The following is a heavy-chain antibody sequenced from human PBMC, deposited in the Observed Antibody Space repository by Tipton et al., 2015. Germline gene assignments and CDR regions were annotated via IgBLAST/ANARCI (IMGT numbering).Heavy chain of an antibody. Sequence: TLSLTCTVSGHSITTDNYWGWVRQSPGKGLEWIGSTYHSGSTYYKLSLKSRVTVLLDTSKTQFSLSLTSVTAADTAVYYCARVPDSGFDAFDIWGQGTMVTVSS. CDR2: TYHSGST. D-gene: IGHD5-12*01. CDR3: ARVPDSGFDAFDI. CDR1: GHSITTDNY. V-gene: IGHV4-38-2*02. J-gene: IGHJ3*02.